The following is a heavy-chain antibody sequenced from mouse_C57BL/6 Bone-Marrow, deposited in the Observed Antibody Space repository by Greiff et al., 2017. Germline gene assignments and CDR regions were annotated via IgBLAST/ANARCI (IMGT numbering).Heavy chain of an antibody. CDR1: GFTFSDYG. V-gene: IGHV5-17*01. CDR2: ISSGSSTI. J-gene: IGHJ1*03. CDR3: AYYSSSYGYWYFDV. Sequence: EVHLVESGGGLVKPGGSLKLSCAASGFTFSDYGMHWVRQAPEKGLEWVAYISSGSSTIYYADTVKGRSTITRDNAKNTLFLQMTSLRSEDTAMYYCAYYSSSYGYWYFDVWGTGTTVTVSS. D-gene: IGHD1-1*01.